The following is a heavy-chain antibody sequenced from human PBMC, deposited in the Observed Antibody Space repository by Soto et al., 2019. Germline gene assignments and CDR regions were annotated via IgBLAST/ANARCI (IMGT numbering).Heavy chain of an antibody. Sequence: PGGSLRLSCAASGFTFSSYAMHWVRQAPGKGLEWVAVISYDGSNKYYADSVKGRFTISRDNSKNTLYLQMNSLRAEDTAVYYCATGPGRFYRYHFDYWGQGTLVTVSS. CDR1: GFTFSSYA. J-gene: IGHJ4*02. V-gene: IGHV3-30-3*01. D-gene: IGHD3-3*01. CDR3: ATGPGRFYRYHFDY. CDR2: ISYDGSNK.